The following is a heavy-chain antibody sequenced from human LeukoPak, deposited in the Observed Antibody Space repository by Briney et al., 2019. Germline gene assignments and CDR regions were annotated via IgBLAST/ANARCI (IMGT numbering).Heavy chain of an antibody. Sequence: PGGSLRLSRAASGFTFSSYEMNWVRQAPGKGLEWVSYISSSGSTIYYADSVKGRFTISRDNSKNTLYLHINSLRAEDTAVYYCARTYGSGSLDYGGQGTLVTVSS. J-gene: IGHJ4*02. D-gene: IGHD2-15*01. CDR1: GFTFSSYE. CDR3: ARTYGSGSLDY. V-gene: IGHV3-48*03. CDR2: ISSSGSTI.